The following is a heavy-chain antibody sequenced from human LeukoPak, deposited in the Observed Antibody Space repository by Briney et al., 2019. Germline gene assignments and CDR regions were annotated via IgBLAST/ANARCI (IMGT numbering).Heavy chain of an antibody. CDR3: ARDYCSSTSCLFDY. D-gene: IGHD2-2*01. J-gene: IGHJ4*02. CDR1: GYTFNNNG. V-gene: IGHV1-2*06. CDR2: INPNSGDT. Sequence: ASVKVSCKASGYTFNNNGISWVRQAPGQGLEWMGRINPNSGDTNYAQKFQGRVTMTRDTSISTAYVELSRLRSDDTAVYYCARDYCSSTSCLFDYWGQGTLVTVSS.